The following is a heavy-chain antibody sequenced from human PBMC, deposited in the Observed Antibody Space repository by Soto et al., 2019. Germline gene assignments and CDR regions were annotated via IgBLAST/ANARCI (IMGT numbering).Heavy chain of an antibody. J-gene: IGHJ4*02. Sequence: GGSLRLSCAASGFTVSSNYMSWVRQAPGKGLEWVSVIYSGGSTYYADSVKGRFTISRHNSKNTLYLQMNSLRAEDTAVYYCASRFRMITFGGVILWGQGTLVTVSS. CDR1: GFTVSSNY. CDR3: ASRFRMITFGGVIL. CDR2: IYSGGST. V-gene: IGHV3-53*04. D-gene: IGHD3-16*01.